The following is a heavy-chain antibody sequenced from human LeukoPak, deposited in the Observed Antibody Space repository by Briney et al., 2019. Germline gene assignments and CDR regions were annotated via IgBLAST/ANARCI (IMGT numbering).Heavy chain of an antibody. CDR1: GFTFTDSW. V-gene: IGHV3-7*01. CDR2: IKQDGSET. J-gene: IGHJ3*02. CDR3: AREPGIGYAFDI. Sequence: PGGSLRLSCVVSGFTFTDSWMTWVHQAPGKGLEWVANIKQDGSETHYVDSVKGRFTISRDNAKNSLYLQMNSLRAEDTAMYYCAREPGIGYAFDIWGQGTVVAVSS. D-gene: IGHD3-10*01.